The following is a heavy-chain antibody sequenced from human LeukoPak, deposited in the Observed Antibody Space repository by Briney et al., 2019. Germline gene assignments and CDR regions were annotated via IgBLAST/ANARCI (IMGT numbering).Heavy chain of an antibody. D-gene: IGHD3-9*01. J-gene: IGHJ5*02. CDR2: IYYSGST. CDR3: AKTPYDILTPGWFDP. CDR1: GGSISSSSYY. Sequence: SETLSLTCTVSGGSISSSSYYWGWIRQPPGKGLEWIGSIYYSGSTYYNPSLKSRVTISVDTSKNQFSLKLSSVTAADTAVYYCAKTPYDILTPGWFDPWGQGTLVTVSS. V-gene: IGHV4-39*01.